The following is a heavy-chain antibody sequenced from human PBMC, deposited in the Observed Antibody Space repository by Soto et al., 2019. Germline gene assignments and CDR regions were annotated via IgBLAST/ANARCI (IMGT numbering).Heavy chain of an antibody. Sequence: QVQLVQSGAEVKKPGSSVKVSCKASGGTFSSYTISWVRQAPGQGLEWMGRIIPILGIANYAQKFQGRVTITADKATSTAYMELSSLRSEDTAVYYCARDNETIFGVVIAYWGQGTLVTVSS. CDR3: ARDNETIFGVVIAY. J-gene: IGHJ4*02. CDR2: IIPILGIA. D-gene: IGHD3-3*01. CDR1: GGTFSSYT. V-gene: IGHV1-69*08.